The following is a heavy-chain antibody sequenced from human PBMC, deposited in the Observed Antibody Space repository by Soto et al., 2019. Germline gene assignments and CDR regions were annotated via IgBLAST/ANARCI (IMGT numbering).Heavy chain of an antibody. CDR1: RGSINSYY. J-gene: IGHJ3*02. V-gene: IGHV4-59*08. Sequence: XXTLSLTCTVSRGSINSYYWSWIRQPPGKGLEWIGYXYYSGXTHYNHYLKSXXTISVDTXXNQFYLKLSSVTAAYTAVYYCARTATVNRAFDIWGQGTMVTVSS. D-gene: IGHD4-17*01. CDR3: ARTATVNRAFDI. CDR2: XYYSGXT.